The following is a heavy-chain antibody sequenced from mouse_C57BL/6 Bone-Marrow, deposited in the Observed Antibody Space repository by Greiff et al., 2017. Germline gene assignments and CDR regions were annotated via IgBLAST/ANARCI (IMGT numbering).Heavy chain of an antibody. CDR3: ASSWVVTTNYFDY. D-gene: IGHD2-5*01. CDR1: GYTFTDYY. J-gene: IGHJ2*01. Sequence: EVQLQQSGPELVKPGASVKISCKASGYTFTDYYMNWVNQSHGKSLEWIGYINPNSGGTCYNQKFKGKATLTVDKSSSTAYIELRRQPSKDSADDYCASSWVVTTNYFDYWGQGTTLTVSS. CDR2: INPNSGGT. V-gene: IGHV1-26*01.